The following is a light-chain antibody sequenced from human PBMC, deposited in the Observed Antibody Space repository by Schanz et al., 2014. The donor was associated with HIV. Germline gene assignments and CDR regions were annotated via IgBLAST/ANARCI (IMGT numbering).Light chain of an antibody. CDR1: RSDVGSYNL. CDR3: CSYVGTTTVV. CDR2: EVS. V-gene: IGLV2-23*02. J-gene: IGLJ2*01. Sequence: QSALTQPASVSGSLGQSITISCTGSRSDVGSYNLPSWYQQHPGKAPKLMIYEVSERPSGVSNRFSGSKSGNTASLTISGLQAEDEADYYCCSYVGTTTVVFGGGTKLTVL.